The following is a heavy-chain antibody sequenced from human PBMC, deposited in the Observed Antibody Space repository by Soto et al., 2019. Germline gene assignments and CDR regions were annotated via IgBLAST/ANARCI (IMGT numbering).Heavy chain of an antibody. CDR2: LYHTGDT. J-gene: IGHJ4*01. CDR1: GNFISSAYY. Sequence: QVQLQESGPGLLKPSETLSLTCAVSGNFISSAYYWGWMRQPPGQRLEWIGSLYHTGDTHYNPSLEGRVTMSLDTSKRELSLNLNSVTAADTAVYYCASAWDDSSEYGFVYWGHGTLVTVSS. V-gene: IGHV4-38-2*01. CDR3: ASAWDDSSEYGFVY. D-gene: IGHD4-4*01.